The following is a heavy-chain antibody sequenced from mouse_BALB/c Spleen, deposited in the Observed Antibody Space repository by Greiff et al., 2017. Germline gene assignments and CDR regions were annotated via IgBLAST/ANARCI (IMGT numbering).Heavy chain of an antibody. CDR2: ISSGSSTI. D-gene: IGHD1-1*01. Sequence: EVKLVESGGGLVQPGGSRKLSCAASGFTFSSFGMHWVRQAPEKGLEWVAYISSGSSTIYYADTVKGRFTISRDNPKNTLFLQMTSLRSEDTAMYYCARSDYYGSSPFAYWGQGTLVTVSA. CDR3: ARSDYYGSSPFAY. J-gene: IGHJ3*01. CDR1: GFTFSSFG. V-gene: IGHV5-17*02.